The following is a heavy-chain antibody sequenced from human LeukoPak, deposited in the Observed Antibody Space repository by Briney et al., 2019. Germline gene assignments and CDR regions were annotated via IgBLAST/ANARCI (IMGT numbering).Heavy chain of an antibody. Sequence: AGGSLRLSCVASGFSFTTHAKGWVRQAPGKGLEWVSHISGSGGSTKYSGSVKGRFTISRDNSKNTLYLQINSLGADDTAVYYCAKDQDPHSYGSGSYAPFDYWGQGTLVTVSS. J-gene: IGHJ4*02. CDR1: GFSFTTHA. CDR2: ISGSGGST. V-gene: IGHV3-23*01. D-gene: IGHD3-10*01. CDR3: AKDQDPHSYGSGSYAPFDY.